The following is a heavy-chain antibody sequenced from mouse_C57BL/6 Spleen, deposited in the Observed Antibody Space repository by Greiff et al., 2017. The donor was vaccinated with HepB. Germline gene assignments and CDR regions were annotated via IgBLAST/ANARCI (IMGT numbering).Heavy chain of an antibody. D-gene: IGHD1-1*01. V-gene: IGHV1-50*01. CDR2: IDPYDSYT. CDR3: ARRNTTVVVDY. CDR1: GYTFTSYW. Sequence: QVQLQHPGAELVKPGASVKMSCKASGYTFTSYWMQWVKQRPGQGLEWIGEIDPYDSYTNYNQKFKGKATLTVDTSSSTAYMQLSSLTSEDSAVYYCARRNTTVVVDYWGQGTTLTVSS. J-gene: IGHJ2*01.